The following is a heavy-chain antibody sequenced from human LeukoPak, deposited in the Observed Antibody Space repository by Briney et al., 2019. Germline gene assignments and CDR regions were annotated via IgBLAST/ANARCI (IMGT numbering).Heavy chain of an antibody. V-gene: IGHV3-23*01. CDR2: ISGSGGST. Sequence: GALRLSCAASGFTFSSYGMSWVRQAPGKGLEWVSGISGSGGSTSYADSVKGRFTISRDNSKNTLYLQMNSLRAEDTAVYYCAKADKYDILTGYKTDYWGQGTLVTVSS. CDR3: AKADKYDILTGYKTDY. CDR1: GFTFSSYG. D-gene: IGHD3-9*01. J-gene: IGHJ4*02.